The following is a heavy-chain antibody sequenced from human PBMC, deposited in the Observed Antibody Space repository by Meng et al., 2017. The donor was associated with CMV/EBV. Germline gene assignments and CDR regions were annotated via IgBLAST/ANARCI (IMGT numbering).Heavy chain of an antibody. J-gene: IGHJ6*02. CDR3: ARDPYDFWTSYYYGMDV. CDR2: INWNGGST. Sequence: GESLKISCAASGFTFDDYGMSWVRQAPGKGLEWVSGINWNGGSTGYADSVKGRFTISRDNAKNSLYLQMNSLRAEDTAVYYCARDPYDFWTSYYYGMDVWGQGTTVTVSS. CDR1: GFTFDDYG. D-gene: IGHD3-3*01. V-gene: IGHV3-20*04.